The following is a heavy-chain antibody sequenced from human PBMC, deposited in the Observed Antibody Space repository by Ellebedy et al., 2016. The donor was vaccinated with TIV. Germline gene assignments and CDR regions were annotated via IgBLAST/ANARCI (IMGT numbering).Heavy chain of an antibody. J-gene: IGHJ4*02. CDR1: GGSVSSGDYY. V-gene: IGHV4-61*08. Sequence: MPSETLSLTCTVSGGSVSSGDYYWNWIRQPPGKGLEWIAYVHYSGSTNYNPSLKSRVTISLDKPKNQFSLRMTSVTPADTAVFYCARIWGIATRPVDSWGQGTLVTVSP. D-gene: IGHD6-6*01. CDR3: ARIWGIATRPVDS. CDR2: VHYSGST.